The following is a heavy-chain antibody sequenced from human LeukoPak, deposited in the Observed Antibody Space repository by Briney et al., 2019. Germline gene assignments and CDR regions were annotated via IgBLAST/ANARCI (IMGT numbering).Heavy chain of an antibody. J-gene: IGHJ4*02. CDR2: INAANGNT. CDR3: VRDVLSGYSHYDY. V-gene: IGHV1-18*01. D-gene: IGHD3-3*01. CDR1: GYSFASYG. Sequence: ASVKVSCKASGYSFASYGIIWVRQAPGHGLEWMGWINAANGNTRYSEKFQGRVTITSDTSATTAYMELSSLRSEDTAVYYCVRDVLSGYSHYDYWGQGTLVTVSS.